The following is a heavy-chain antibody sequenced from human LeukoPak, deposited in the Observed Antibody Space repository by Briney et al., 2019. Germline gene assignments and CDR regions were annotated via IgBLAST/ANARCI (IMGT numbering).Heavy chain of an antibody. V-gene: IGHV1-46*01. Sequence: ASVKVSCKASGYTFTSYYMHWVRQAPGQGLEWMGIINPSGGSTSYAQRFQGRVTMTRDTSTSTVYMELSSLRSEDTAVYYCARGGYSYGFHYYYMDVWGKGTTVTVSS. CDR1: GYTFTSYY. CDR2: INPSGGST. CDR3: ARGGYSYGFHYYYMDV. D-gene: IGHD5-18*01. J-gene: IGHJ6*03.